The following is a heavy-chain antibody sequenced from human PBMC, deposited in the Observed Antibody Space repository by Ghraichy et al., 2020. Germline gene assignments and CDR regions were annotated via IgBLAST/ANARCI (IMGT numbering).Heavy chain of an antibody. CDR2: IYSGGNT. J-gene: IGHJ4*02. CDR3: ARAAGEYRGYGY. CDR1: GFTVSTIY. D-gene: IGHD5-18*01. V-gene: IGHV3-53*01. Sequence: GGSLRLSCAASGFTVSTIYMSWVRQAPGRGLEWVSVIYSGGNTHYADSVKGRFIISRDSSENALYLQMNSLRAEDTALYYCARAAGEYRGYGYWGQGTLVTVSS.